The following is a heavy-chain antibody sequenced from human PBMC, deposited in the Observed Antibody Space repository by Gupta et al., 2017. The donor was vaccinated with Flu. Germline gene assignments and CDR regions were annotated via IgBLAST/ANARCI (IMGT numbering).Heavy chain of an antibody. CDR3: ARDEGVTYCSSTSCYTEGWYFDL. CDR2: IIPIFGTA. Sequence: APGQGLEWMGGIIPIFGTANYAQKFQGRVTITADESTSTAYMELSSLRSEDTAVYYCARDEGVTYCSSTSCYTEGWYFDLWGRGTLVTVSS. J-gene: IGHJ2*01. V-gene: IGHV1-69*01. D-gene: IGHD2-2*02.